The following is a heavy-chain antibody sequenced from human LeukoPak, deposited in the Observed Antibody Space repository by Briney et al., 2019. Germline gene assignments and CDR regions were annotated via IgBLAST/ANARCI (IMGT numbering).Heavy chain of an antibody. CDR3: AREGSSDAFDI. CDR1: GGTFSSYA. J-gene: IGHJ3*02. CDR2: IIPIFGTA. V-gene: IGHV1-69*01. Sequence: GASVKVSCKASGGTFSSYAISWVRQAPGQGLEWMRGIIPIFGTANYAQKFQGRVTITADESTSTAYMELSSLRSEDTAVYYCAREGSSDAFDIWGQGTMVTVSS. D-gene: IGHD3-10*01.